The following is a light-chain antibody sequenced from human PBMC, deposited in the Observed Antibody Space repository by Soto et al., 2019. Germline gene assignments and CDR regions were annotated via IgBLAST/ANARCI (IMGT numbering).Light chain of an antibody. Sequence: EIVLTQSPGTLSLSPGERATLSFSASQSVPRSYLAWYQQKPGQAPRLLIYAASNRATGIPTRFSGSGSGTDFTLTISSLEPEDFGVYYCQQRSDWPPSLTFGGGTKVDIK. CDR3: QQRSDWPPSLT. CDR2: AAS. CDR1: QSVPRSY. V-gene: IGKV3D-20*02. J-gene: IGKJ4*01.